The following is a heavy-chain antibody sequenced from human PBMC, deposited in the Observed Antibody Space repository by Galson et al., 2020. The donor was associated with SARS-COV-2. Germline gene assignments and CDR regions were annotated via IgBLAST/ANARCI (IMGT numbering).Heavy chain of an antibody. D-gene: IGHD6-13*01. CDR1: GYSFTDYY. J-gene: IGHJ4*02. CDR3: ARDRISAPDDFDY. V-gene: IGHV1-2*02. CDR2: VNPNTGDK. Sequence: ASVKVSCQASGYSFTDYYIHWLRPAPGEGLAWMGWVNPNTGDKKYKEKFQGRVTMTRDTSISTAYMELTRLTSDDTAVNYCARDRISAPDDFDYWGQGALVTVSS.